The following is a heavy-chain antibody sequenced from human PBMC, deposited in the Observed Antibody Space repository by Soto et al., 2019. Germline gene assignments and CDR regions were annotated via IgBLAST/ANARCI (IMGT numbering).Heavy chain of an antibody. CDR2: MSHSGGT. CDR3: ARVERGTATTGVDAFDI. CDR1: GGFVSSGSYY. D-gene: IGHD1-1*01. J-gene: IGHJ3*02. Sequence: QVQLQQWGAGLLKPSETLSLTCAVYGGFVSSGSYYWSWIRQPPGKGLEWIGGMSHSGGTYFNPALESRVTISVDTSKNQVSLKMSSVTAADTALYYCARVERGTATTGVDAFDIWGPGTMVTVSS. V-gene: IGHV4-34*01.